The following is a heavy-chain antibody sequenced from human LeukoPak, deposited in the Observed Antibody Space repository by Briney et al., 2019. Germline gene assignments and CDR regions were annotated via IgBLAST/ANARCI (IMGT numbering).Heavy chain of an antibody. CDR2: INHSGST. D-gene: IGHD6-13*01. V-gene: IGHV4-34*01. Sequence: SETLSLTCAVYGGSFSGYYWSWIRLPPGKGLEWIGEINHSGSTNYNPSLESRVTISVDTSKNQFSLKLSSVTAADTAVYYCARGWPQTHGRYSSSWYYFDYWGQGTLVTVSS. J-gene: IGHJ4*02. CDR3: ARGWPQTHGRYSSSWYYFDY. CDR1: GGSFSGYY.